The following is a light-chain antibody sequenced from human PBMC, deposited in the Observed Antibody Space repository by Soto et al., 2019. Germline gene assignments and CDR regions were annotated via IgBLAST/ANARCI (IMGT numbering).Light chain of an antibody. CDR3: QQYNNWPRT. V-gene: IGKV3-15*01. CDR1: QSVSSN. J-gene: IGKJ1*01. Sequence: EIVMTQSPVTLSVSPGERATLSCRASQSVSSNLAWFQQKPGQAPRLLIYGASTRAIGTPAKFSGSGSGTEFTLTIGGLPSEDFAVYYCQQYNNWPRTFGQGTKVEI. CDR2: GAS.